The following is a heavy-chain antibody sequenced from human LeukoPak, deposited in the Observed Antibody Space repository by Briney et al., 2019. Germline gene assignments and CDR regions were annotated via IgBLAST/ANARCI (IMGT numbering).Heavy chain of an antibody. J-gene: IGHJ6*03. D-gene: IGHD5-12*01. V-gene: IGHV4-34*01. CDR3: ARGQYSRYDQRWAYYYYHYMDV. Sequence: SETLSLTCAVYGGSFSGYYWSWIRRPPGKGLEWIGEINHSGSTNYNPSLKSRVTISVDTSKNQFSLKLSSVTAADTAVYYCARGQYSRYDQRWAYYYYHYMDVWGKGTTVTVSS. CDR2: INHSGST. CDR1: GGSFSGYY.